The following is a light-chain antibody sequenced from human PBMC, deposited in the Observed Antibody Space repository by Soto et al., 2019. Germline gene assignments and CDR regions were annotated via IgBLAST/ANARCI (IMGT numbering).Light chain of an antibody. CDR1: ISDVGGYNY. CDR3: SSYTSSGTYV. J-gene: IGLJ1*01. Sequence: QSALTQPASVSGSPGQSITISCTGTISDVGGYNYVSWYQQHPGKVPKLVIYEVSNRPSGVSNRFSGSKSGNTASLTISGLQAEDEADYYCSSYTSSGTYVFGTGTKLTV. CDR2: EVS. V-gene: IGLV2-14*01.